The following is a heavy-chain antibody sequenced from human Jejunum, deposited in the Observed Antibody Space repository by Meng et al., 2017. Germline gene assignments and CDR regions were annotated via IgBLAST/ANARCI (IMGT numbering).Heavy chain of an antibody. CDR2: VYYSGKT. D-gene: IGHD2-21*02. Sequence: SETLSLTCNISGFSISNSAFYWGWIRQPPGKGLEWIGSVYYSGKTYYNPSLKSRVIVSLDKSKNQFFLKLSSVTAADTAMYYCARDRFCGADCYDLWGRGIMVTVSS. J-gene: IGHJ5*02. CDR1: GFSISNSAFY. V-gene: IGHV4-39*07. CDR3: ARDRFCGADCYDL.